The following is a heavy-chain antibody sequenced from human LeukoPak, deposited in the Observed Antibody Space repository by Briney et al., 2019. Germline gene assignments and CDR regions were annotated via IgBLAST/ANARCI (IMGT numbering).Heavy chain of an antibody. CDR3: ARARNNYDTSGFSALDY. Sequence: GGSLRLSCAASGFTFRVYAMHWVRQAPGKGLEWVAVIWYDGSNKDYADSVKGRFTISRDNSKNTLYLQMNSLRAEDTAVYYCARARNNYDTSGFSALDYWGQGTLVTVSS. V-gene: IGHV3-33*01. CDR2: IWYDGSNK. D-gene: IGHD3-22*01. J-gene: IGHJ4*02. CDR1: GFTFRVYA.